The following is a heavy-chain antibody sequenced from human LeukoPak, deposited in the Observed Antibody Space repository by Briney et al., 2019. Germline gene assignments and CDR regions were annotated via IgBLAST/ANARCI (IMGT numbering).Heavy chain of an antibody. D-gene: IGHD2-2*01. J-gene: IGHJ4*02. CDR1: GFTFSSYG. CDR3: ARSSSTSSRAPYYFDY. Sequence: GGSLRLSCAASGFTFSSYGMSWVRQAPGKGLEWVSAISGSGGSTYYADSVKGRFTISRDNSKNTLYLQMNSLRAEDTAVYYCARSSSTSSRAPYYFDYWGQGTLVTVSS. V-gene: IGHV3-23*01. CDR2: ISGSGGST.